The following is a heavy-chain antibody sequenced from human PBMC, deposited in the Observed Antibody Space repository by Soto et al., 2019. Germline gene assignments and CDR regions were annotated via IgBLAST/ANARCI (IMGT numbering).Heavy chain of an antibody. V-gene: IGHV3-23*01. D-gene: IGHD4-17*01. CDR3: ARDPNGDFIGAFDI. CDR2: IWNSGHST. Sequence: GGSLRLSCATSGFTFSTYAMTWVRQAPGKGLQWVSSIWNSGHSTNYVDSVKGRFTISRDNSKNTLYLQVNSLRAEDTAIYYCARDPNGDFIGAFDIWGQGIVVTVSS. J-gene: IGHJ3*02. CDR1: GFTFSTYA.